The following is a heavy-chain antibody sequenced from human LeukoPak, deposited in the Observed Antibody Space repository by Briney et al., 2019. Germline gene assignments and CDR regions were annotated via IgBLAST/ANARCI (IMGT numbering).Heavy chain of an antibody. CDR1: GFTFDDYA. CDR3: AKGAQPWYWDNSGPNHWGSALDI. V-gene: IGHV3-9*03. CDR2: ISWNSDSI. J-gene: IGHJ3*02. Sequence: GRSLRLSCAASGFTFDDYAMFWVRQAPGKGLDWVSGISWNSDSIAYADSVKGRFTISRDNAKNSLYLQVNSLKPEDMALYYCAKGAQPWYWDNSGPNHWGSALDIWGQGTTVTVSS. D-gene: IGHD3-22*01.